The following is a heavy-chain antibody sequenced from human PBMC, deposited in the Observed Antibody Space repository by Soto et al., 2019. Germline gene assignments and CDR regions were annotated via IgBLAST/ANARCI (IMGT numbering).Heavy chain of an antibody. CDR1: GGSISSYY. D-gene: IGHD6-19*01. CDR2: IYYSGST. V-gene: IGHV4-59*08. J-gene: IGHJ4*02. CDR3: ARNSGHLDY. Sequence: QVQLQESGPGLVKPSETLSLTCTVSGGSISSYYWSWIRQPPGKGLEWIGYIYYSGSTNYNPSLMSRVTISVYTSKNQFSLKLSSVTAADTAVYYCARNSGHLDYWGQGTLVTVSS.